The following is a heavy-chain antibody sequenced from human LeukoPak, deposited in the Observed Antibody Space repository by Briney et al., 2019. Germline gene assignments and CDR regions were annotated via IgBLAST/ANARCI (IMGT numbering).Heavy chain of an antibody. J-gene: IGHJ4*02. CDR3: ARGGYSYGTPYYFDY. V-gene: IGHV4-59*01. CDR1: GGSISSYY. Sequence: PSETLSLTCTVSGGSISSYYWSWIRQPPGKGLEWIGYIYYSGSTNYNPSLKSRVTISVDTSKNQFSLKLSSVTAADTAVYYRARGGYSYGTPYYFDYWGQGTLVTVSS. D-gene: IGHD5-18*01. CDR2: IYYSGST.